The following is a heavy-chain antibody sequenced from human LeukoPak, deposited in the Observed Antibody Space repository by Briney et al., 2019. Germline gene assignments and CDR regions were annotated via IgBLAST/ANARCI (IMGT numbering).Heavy chain of an antibody. D-gene: IGHD6-19*01. CDR2: INWNGGST. Sequence: GGSLRLSCVASGFRFDGYGMSWVRQAPGKGLEWVSGINWNGGSTGYADSVKGRFTISRDNAKNSLYLRMNSLRAEDTALYYCARGGSTGWYSFDYWGQGTLVTVSS. J-gene: IGHJ4*02. CDR3: ARGGSTGWYSFDY. CDR1: GFRFDGYG. V-gene: IGHV3-20*04.